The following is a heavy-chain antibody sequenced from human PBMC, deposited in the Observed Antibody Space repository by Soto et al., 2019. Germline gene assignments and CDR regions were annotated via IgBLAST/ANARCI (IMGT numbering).Heavy chain of an antibody. J-gene: IGHJ4*02. CDR1: GYNFATYW. Sequence: PGESLKISCKGSGYNFATYWIGWVRQTPGKGLEWIGIIYPPNSDTKYSPSFEGQVTISAEKSINTAYLQWSSLTASDAAVYYCAIHRLYSSSWSTIDYWCQGILVTV. CDR2: IYPPNSDT. V-gene: IGHV5-51*01. CDR3: AIHRLYSSSWSTIDY. D-gene: IGHD2-2*01.